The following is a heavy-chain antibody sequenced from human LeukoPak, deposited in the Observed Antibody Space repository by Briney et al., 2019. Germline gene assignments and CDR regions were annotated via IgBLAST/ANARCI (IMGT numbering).Heavy chain of an antibody. CDR2: INHSGST. CDR1: GGSFSGYY. Sequence: EASETLSLTCAVYGGSFSGYYWSWIRQPPGKGLEWIGEINHSGSTNYNPSLKSRVTISVDTSKNQFSLKLSSVTAADTAVYYCARGAGRAVAAIDYWGQGTLVTVSS. J-gene: IGHJ4*02. D-gene: IGHD6-19*01. V-gene: IGHV4-34*01. CDR3: ARGAGRAVAAIDY.